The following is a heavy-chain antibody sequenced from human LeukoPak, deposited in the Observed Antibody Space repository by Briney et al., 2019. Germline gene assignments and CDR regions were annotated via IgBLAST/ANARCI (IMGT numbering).Heavy chain of an antibody. D-gene: IGHD4-23*01. Sequence: SETLSLTCTVSGGSISSYYWSWIRQPPGKGLEWIGYIYTSGSTNYNPSLKSRVTISVDTSKNQFSLKLSSVTAADTAVYYCARQGDYVGNWFDPWGQGTLVTVSP. CDR3: ARQGDYVGNWFDP. J-gene: IGHJ5*02. CDR1: GGSISSYY. V-gene: IGHV4-4*09. CDR2: IYTSGST.